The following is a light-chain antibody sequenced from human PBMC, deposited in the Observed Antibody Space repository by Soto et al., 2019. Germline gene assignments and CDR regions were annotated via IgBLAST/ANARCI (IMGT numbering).Light chain of an antibody. CDR3: QSYDSSLSVV. J-gene: IGLJ2*01. V-gene: IGLV1-40*01. CDR2: GNS. Sequence: QSVLTQPPSVSGAPGQRVTISCTGSSSNIGAGYDVHWYQQLPGTAPQLLMYGNSTRPAGVPDRFSGSKSGTSASLAITGLQAEDEADYYCQSYDSSLSVVFGGGTKLTVL. CDR1: SSNIGAGYD.